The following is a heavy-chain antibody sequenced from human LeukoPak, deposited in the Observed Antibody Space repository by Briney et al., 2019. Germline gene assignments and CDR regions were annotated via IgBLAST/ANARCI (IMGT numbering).Heavy chain of an antibody. Sequence: GGSLRLSSAASGFSFRNAWMNWVRQAPGKGLEWVGLIKRKTDGGTADYAAPVKGRFTISRDDSKNTVHLQMNSLKTEDTAVYYCITDENYYDSSGYHDRDYWGQGTLVTVSS. D-gene: IGHD3-22*01. V-gene: IGHV3-15*01. J-gene: IGHJ4*02. CDR1: GFSFRNAW. CDR3: ITDENYYDSSGYHDRDY. CDR2: IKRKTDGGTA.